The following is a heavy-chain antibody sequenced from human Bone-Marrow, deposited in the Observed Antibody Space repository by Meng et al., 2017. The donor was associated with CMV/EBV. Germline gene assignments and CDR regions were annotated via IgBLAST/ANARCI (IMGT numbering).Heavy chain of an antibody. J-gene: IGHJ6*02. Sequence: GESQMISCAASGFTFSSYAMSWVRQAPGKGLEWVSAIRGSGGSTYYADSVKGRFTISRDNSKNTLYLQMNSLRAEDTAVYYCAKDHYYDSRPYYYYYGMDVWGQGTTVTVSS. CDR1: GFTFSSYA. CDR2: IRGSGGST. V-gene: IGHV3-23*01. CDR3: AKDHYYDSRPYYYYYGMDV. D-gene: IGHD3-22*01.